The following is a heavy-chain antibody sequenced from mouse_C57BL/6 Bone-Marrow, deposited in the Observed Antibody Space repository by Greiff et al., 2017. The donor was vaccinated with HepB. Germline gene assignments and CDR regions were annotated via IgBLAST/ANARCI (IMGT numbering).Heavy chain of an antibody. CDR3: ARSTVVAPGYFDY. Sequence: QVHVKQSGAELVRPGTSVKMSCKASGYTFTNYWIGWAKQRPGHGLEWIGDIYPGGGYTNYNEKLKGKATLTADKSSSTAYMQVSSLTSEDSAIYYCARSTVVAPGYFDYWGQGTTLTVSS. J-gene: IGHJ2*01. CDR2: IYPGGGYT. V-gene: IGHV1-63*01. CDR1: GYTFTNYW. D-gene: IGHD1-1*01.